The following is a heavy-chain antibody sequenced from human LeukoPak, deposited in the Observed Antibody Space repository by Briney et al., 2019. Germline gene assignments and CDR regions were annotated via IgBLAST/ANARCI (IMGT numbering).Heavy chain of an antibody. CDR2: IIPIFGTA. V-gene: IGHV1-69*05. CDR3: AREWKSRGFDY. D-gene: IGHD1-1*01. J-gene: IGHJ4*02. Sequence: ASVKVSCKASGGTFSSYAISWVRQAPGQGLEWMGGIIPIFGTANYAQKFQGRVTITRDTSASTAYMELSSLRSEDTAVYYCAREWKSRGFDYWGQGTLVTVSS. CDR1: GGTFSSYA.